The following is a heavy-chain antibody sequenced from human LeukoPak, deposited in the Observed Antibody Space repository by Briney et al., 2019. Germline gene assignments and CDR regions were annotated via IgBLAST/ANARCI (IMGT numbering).Heavy chain of an antibody. J-gene: IGHJ4*02. D-gene: IGHD5-18*01. Sequence: SETLSLTCTVSGGSISSYYWSWIRQPPGKGLEWIGYIYCSGSANYNPSLKGRVTISVDTPKNQFSLKLSSVTAADTAVYYCARDDTAMVPDYWGQGTLVTVSS. CDR1: GGSISSYY. CDR3: ARDDTAMVPDY. CDR2: IYCSGSA. V-gene: IGHV4-59*01.